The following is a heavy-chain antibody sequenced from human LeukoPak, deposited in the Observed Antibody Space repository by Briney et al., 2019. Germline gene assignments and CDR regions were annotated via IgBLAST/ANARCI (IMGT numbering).Heavy chain of an antibody. Sequence: GGSLRLSCAASGFSFSSHGMSWVRQAPGKGLEWVSGILGGAGSTYYADSVKGRFTISRDNSKNTLYLQMNSLRAEDTAVYYCAKDRLYVYCSGSSCYSGLFGSWGQGTLVTVSS. D-gene: IGHD2-15*01. CDR1: GFSFSSHG. J-gene: IGHJ4*02. V-gene: IGHV3-23*01. CDR2: ILGGAGST. CDR3: AKDRLYVYCSGSSCYSGLFGS.